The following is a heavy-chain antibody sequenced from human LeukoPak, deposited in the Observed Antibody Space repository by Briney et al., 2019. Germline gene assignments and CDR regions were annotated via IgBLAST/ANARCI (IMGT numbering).Heavy chain of an antibody. CDR2: INGTAIDT. V-gene: IGHV3-23*01. D-gene: IGHD6-19*01. Sequence: GGSLRLSCAASGFSIMNSAMNWVRQGPGKGPEWVSAINGTAIDTDYTDSVKGRFTISRDFSRNTLYLQMNSLRAEDTAVYYCLTRSLVAVSGNSYMDVWGKGTTVTVSS. J-gene: IGHJ6*03. CDR1: GFSIMNSA. CDR3: LTRSLVAVSGNSYMDV.